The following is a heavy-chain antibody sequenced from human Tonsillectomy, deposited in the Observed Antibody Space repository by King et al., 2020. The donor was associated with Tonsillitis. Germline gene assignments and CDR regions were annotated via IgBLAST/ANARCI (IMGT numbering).Heavy chain of an antibody. J-gene: IGHJ5*02. V-gene: IGHV4-4*07. Sequence: QLQESGPGLVKPSETLSLTCTVAGVSVTSSFWGWLRQPAGKGLEWIGHVSTFASPDFNPSLRSRVTLSVDTSKNQFSLQLKSVTAADTAVYYCAREIVRGVFALGNCFDPWGQGILVTVSS. CDR2: VSTFASP. CDR3: AREIVRGVFALGNCFDP. D-gene: IGHD3-10*01. CDR1: GVSVTSSF.